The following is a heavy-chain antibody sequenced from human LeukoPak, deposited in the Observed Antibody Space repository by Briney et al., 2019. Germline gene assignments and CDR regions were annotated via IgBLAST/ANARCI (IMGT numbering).Heavy chain of an antibody. V-gene: IGHV3-30*03. Sequence: GGSLRLSCAASGFTFSSYGMHWVRQAPGKGLEWVAVISYDGSNKYYADSVKGRFTISRDNSKNTLYLQMNSLRAEDTAVYYCATDGLAHGAAAHFQHWGQGTLVTVSS. CDR1: GFTFSSYG. D-gene: IGHD1-26*01. J-gene: IGHJ1*01. CDR3: ATDGLAHGAAAHFQH. CDR2: ISYDGSNK.